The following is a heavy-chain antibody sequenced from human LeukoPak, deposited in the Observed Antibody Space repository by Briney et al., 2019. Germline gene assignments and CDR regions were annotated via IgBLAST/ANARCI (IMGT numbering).Heavy chain of an antibody. V-gene: IGHV4-31*03. CDR1: GGSISSGGYY. CDR2: IYYSGST. CDR3: ARDSMAAANWFDP. D-gene: IGHD6-13*01. Sequence: TLSLTCTVSGGSISSGGYYWSWIRQHPGKGLEWIGYIYYSGSTYYNPSLKSRVTISVDTSKNQFSLKLSSVTAADTAVYYCARDSMAAANWFDPWGQGTLVTVSS. J-gene: IGHJ5*02.